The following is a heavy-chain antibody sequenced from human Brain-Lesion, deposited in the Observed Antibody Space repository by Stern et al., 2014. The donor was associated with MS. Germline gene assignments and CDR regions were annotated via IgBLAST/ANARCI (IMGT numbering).Heavy chain of an antibody. Sequence: MQLVESGPGLVKPSETLSLTCTVSGGSISSSSYYWGWIRQPPGKGLEWIGRIYFRGSTYSNPSLKSRVTRPMDPSKNQFSLRLSSVTAADTAVYFCAKLWLGELPESPFDYWGQGTLVTVSS. CDR2: IYFRGST. J-gene: IGHJ4*02. CDR3: AKLWLGELPESPFDY. V-gene: IGHV4-39*01. D-gene: IGHD3-10*01. CDR1: GGSISSSSYY.